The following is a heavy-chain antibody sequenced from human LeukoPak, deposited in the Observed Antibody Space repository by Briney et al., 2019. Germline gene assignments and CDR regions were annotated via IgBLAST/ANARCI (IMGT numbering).Heavy chain of an antibody. V-gene: IGHV3-66*01. CDR2: IYNGGSA. J-gene: IGHJ4*02. D-gene: IGHD6-13*01. CDR3: AREASYSGSWWYFDH. CDR1: GFTFSSYA. Sequence: GGSLRLSCAASGFTFSSYAMSWVRQAPGKGLEWVSVIYNGGSANYADSVKGRFTISRDNSENKVYLQMSSLRVEDTAVYYCAREASYSGSWWYFDHWGQGTLVTVSS.